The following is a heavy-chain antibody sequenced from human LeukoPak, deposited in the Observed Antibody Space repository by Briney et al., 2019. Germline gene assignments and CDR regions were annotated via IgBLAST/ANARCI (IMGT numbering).Heavy chain of an antibody. CDR3: AKEGGPARPGLDS. CDR2: IYYPGTT. J-gene: IGHJ4*02. Sequence: SKTLSLTCTVSGASMSSHYWTWIRQDPGTGLEWIGNIYYPGTTSYNPALESRVTISLDTSNNQFSLKLTSVTAADTAVYYCAKEGGPARPGLDSWGQGTLVTVSS. CDR1: GASMSSHY. V-gene: IGHV4-59*11. D-gene: IGHD6-6*01.